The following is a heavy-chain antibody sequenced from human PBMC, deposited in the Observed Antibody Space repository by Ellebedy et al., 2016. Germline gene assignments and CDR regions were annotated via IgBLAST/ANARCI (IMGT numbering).Heavy chain of an antibody. CDR2: MNPNSGNT. CDR1: GGTFSSYA. Sequence: ASVKVSCKASGGTFSSYAISWVRQATGQGLEWMGWMNPNSGNTGYAQKFQGRVTMTRNTSISTAYMELSSLRSEETAVYYCARGGYSYGLGDFDYWGQGTLVTVS. J-gene: IGHJ4*02. CDR3: ARGGYSYGLGDFDY. D-gene: IGHD5-18*01. V-gene: IGHV1-8*01.